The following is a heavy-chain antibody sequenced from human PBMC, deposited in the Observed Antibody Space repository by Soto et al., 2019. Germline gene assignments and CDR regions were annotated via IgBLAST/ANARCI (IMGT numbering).Heavy chain of an antibody. V-gene: IGHV1-2*04. Sequence: GASVKVSCKASGYTFTGYYMHWVRQAPGQGLEWMGWINPNSGGTSYAQKFQGWVTMTRDTSTSTVYMELSSLRSEDTAVYYCARGVTTGYYYYYMDVWGKGTTVTVSS. J-gene: IGHJ6*03. CDR3: ARGVTTGYYYYYMDV. CDR1: GYTFTGYY. D-gene: IGHD4-4*01. CDR2: INPNSGGT.